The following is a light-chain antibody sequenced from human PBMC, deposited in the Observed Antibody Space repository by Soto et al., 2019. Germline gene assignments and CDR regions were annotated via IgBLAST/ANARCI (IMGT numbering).Light chain of an antibody. J-gene: IGKJ3*01. V-gene: IGKV3-20*01. CDR2: GAS. CDR1: QSVCSRF. Sequence: EIVLTQSPGPLSLSLGERATLSSRASQSVCSRFLAWDQQSPGQAPRLLIYGASTSATGLPDRFSGSGAGTDFTLTISRLEPEDFAVYYCQQYGSSPLFTFGAGTKVDIK. CDR3: QQYGSSPLFT.